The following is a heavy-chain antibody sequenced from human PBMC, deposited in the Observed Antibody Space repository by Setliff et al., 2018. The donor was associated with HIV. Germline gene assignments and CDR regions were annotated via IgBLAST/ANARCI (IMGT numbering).Heavy chain of an antibody. Sequence: SETLSLTCTVSGGSISSHYWSWIRQPPGKGLEWIAYIYYSGTTSYNPSLKSRVSISLDTSKNQFSLKLSSVTGLRADDTAVYYCATPPTFYYDDTGLGYFDYWGQGALVTVSS. CDR2: IYYSGTT. CDR3: ATPPTFYYDDTGLGYFDY. V-gene: IGHV4-59*08. J-gene: IGHJ4*02. D-gene: IGHD3-22*01. CDR1: GGSISSHY.